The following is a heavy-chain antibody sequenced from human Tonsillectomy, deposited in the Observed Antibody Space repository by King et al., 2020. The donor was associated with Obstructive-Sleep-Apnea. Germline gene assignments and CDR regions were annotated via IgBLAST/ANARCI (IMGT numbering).Heavy chain of an antibody. J-gene: IGHJ4*02. D-gene: IGHD6-13*01. CDR1: GYTFTSYG. V-gene: IGHV1-18*04. Sequence: QLVQSGVEVKKPGASVKVSCKASGYTFTSYGITWVRLAPGQGLEWMGWISVYNGDTKYAQKFQGRVTMTTDTSTNTAYMELRSLRSDDTAVYYFARYAYAAVGSTDYFDYWGQGTLVTVSS. CDR2: ISVYNGDT. CDR3: ARYAYAAVGSTDYFDY.